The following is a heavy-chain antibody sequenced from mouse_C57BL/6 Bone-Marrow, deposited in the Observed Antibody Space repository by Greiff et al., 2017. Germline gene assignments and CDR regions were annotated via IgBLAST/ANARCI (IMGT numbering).Heavy chain of an antibody. CDR3: ARSHYYGSKYYFDY. CDR1: GYAFSSYW. V-gene: IGHV1-80*01. Sequence: VQLQQSGAELVKPGASVKISCKASGYAFSSYWMNWVKQRPGKGLEWIGQIYPGDGDTNYNGKFKGKATLTADKSSSTAYMQLSSLTSEDSAVYFCARSHYYGSKYYFDYWGQGTTLTVSS. J-gene: IGHJ2*01. CDR2: IYPGDGDT. D-gene: IGHD1-1*01.